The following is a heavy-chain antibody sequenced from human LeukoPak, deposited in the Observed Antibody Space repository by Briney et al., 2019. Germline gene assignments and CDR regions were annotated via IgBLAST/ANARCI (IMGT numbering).Heavy chain of an antibody. J-gene: IGHJ4*02. Sequence: SETLSLTCAVSGYSISSGYYWGWIRQPPGKGLEWIGSIYHSGSTYCNPSLKSRVTIPVDTSKNKFSLKLSSVTAADTAVYYCARLRNWGPGSLFDYWGQGTLVTVSS. V-gene: IGHV4-38-2*01. CDR3: ARLRNWGPGSLFDY. CDR2: IYHSGST. CDR1: GYSISSGYY. D-gene: IGHD7-27*01.